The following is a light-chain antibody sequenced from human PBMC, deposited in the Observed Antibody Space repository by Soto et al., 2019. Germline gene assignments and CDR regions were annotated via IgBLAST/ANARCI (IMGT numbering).Light chain of an antibody. V-gene: IGKV3-11*01. CDR3: QQRSNWPRT. Sequence: EIVLTQSPATLSLSPGERATLSCRASQSVSSSLAWYQQKPGQAPRLLIYDASHRATGIPDRFSGSGSGTDFTLTISSLEPEDFAAYYCQQRSNWPRTSGQGTKV. CDR2: DAS. J-gene: IGKJ1*01. CDR1: QSVSSS.